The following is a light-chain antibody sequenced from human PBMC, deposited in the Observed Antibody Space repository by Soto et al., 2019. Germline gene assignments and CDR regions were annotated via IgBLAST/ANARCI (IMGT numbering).Light chain of an antibody. CDR3: QQYDNSPLT. CDR2: GAS. J-gene: IGKJ4*01. Sequence: EIVLTQSPGTLSLSPGERATLSCRASQSVSSNYLAWYQQKPGQAPRLLIYGASRRATGIPDRFSGSGSGTDFTLTVSRLEPEDFAMYYCQQYDNSPLTFGGGTKVEI. CDR1: QSVSSNY. V-gene: IGKV3-20*01.